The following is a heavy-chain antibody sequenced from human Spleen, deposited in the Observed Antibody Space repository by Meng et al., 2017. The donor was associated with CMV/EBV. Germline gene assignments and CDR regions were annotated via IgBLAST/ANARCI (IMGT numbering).Heavy chain of an antibody. J-gene: IGHJ4*02. CDR1: GGSISISRYS. CDR3: AREKVSGGYTYGPFDS. CDR2: IYYGGFS. V-gene: IGHV4-39*07. D-gene: IGHD5-18*01. Sequence: GSLRLSCAVSGGSISISRYSWGWVRQPPGKGLEWIGTIYYGGFSLLNPSLKSRVSMSVDTSKNQFSLKLISVSAADTAVYFCAREKVSGGYTYGPFDSWGQGTLVTVSS.